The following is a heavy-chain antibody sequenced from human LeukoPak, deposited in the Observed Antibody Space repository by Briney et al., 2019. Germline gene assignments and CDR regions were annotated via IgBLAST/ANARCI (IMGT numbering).Heavy chain of an antibody. CDR3: ARDRVGATDYYYYYGMDV. V-gene: IGHV1-18*01. D-gene: IGHD1-26*01. J-gene: IGHJ6*02. CDR2: ISGYNGNT. Sequence: ASVKVSFKVSGYTFTGYGISWVRQAPGQGLEGMGWISGYNGNTSYPQKFQDSVTMTTHTSKNTAYMELRSLRSDDTAVFYCARDRVGATDYYYYYGMDVWGQGTTVTVSS. CDR1: GYTFTGYG.